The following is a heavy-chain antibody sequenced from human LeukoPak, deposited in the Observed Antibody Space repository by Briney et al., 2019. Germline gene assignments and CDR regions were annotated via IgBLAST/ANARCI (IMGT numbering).Heavy chain of an antibody. J-gene: IGHJ4*02. D-gene: IGHD4-23*01. CDR3: ARDRGTVVTHPIDY. CDR1: GYTFTSYG. Sequence: GASVKVSCKASGYTFTSYGISWVRQAPGQGLEWMGWISAYNGNTNYAQKLQGRVTMTTDTSTSTAYMELSRLRSDDTAVYYCARDRGTVVTHPIDYWGQGTLVTVSS. V-gene: IGHV1-18*01. CDR2: ISAYNGNT.